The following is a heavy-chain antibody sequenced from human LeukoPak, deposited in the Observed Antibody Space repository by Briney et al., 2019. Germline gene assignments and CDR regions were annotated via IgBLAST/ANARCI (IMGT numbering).Heavy chain of an antibody. V-gene: IGHV4-59*01. CDR3: ARVPHCSSNSCQAWFDP. J-gene: IGHJ5*02. CDR2: IYYSGST. D-gene: IGHD2-2*01. Sequence: SETLSLTCTFSGGSIRDDYWSWIRQPPGKGLEWIGNIYYSGSTKYNPSLKSRVTISIDTSRNQFSLKLTSVTAADTAVYYCARVPHCSSNSCQAWFDPWGQGTLVTVSS. CDR1: GGSIRDDY.